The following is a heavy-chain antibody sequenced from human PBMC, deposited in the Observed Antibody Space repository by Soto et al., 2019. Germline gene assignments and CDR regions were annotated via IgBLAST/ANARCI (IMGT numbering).Heavy chain of an antibody. V-gene: IGHV4-34*12. CDR2: IFYTGSS. CDR3: ARRENGDYINFFDS. J-gene: IGHJ4*02. Sequence: SQTLSLTCVVPGTSFSDFAWNWVRQSPGKGLEWIGEIFYTGSSNYRPSLKSRVTMSVDTSKNHFSLSLSEVTAADTGVYYCARRENGDYINFFDSWGQGTLVTVSS. D-gene: IGHD4-17*01. CDR1: GTSFSDFA.